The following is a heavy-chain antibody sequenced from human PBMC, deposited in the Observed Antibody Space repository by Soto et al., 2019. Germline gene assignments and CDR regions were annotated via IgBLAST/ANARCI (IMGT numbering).Heavy chain of an antibody. J-gene: IGHJ6*04. CDR1: GFTFSSYG. V-gene: IGHV3-30*18. Sequence: PGGSLRRSCAASGFTFSSYGMHWVRQAPGKGLEWVAVISYDGSNKYYADSVKGRFTLSRDNSKNTLYLQMNSLRDADTALYYCANAAIAAADYYGMDVWGKGTTVTVSS. CDR2: ISYDGSNK. CDR3: ANAAIAAADYYGMDV. D-gene: IGHD6-13*01.